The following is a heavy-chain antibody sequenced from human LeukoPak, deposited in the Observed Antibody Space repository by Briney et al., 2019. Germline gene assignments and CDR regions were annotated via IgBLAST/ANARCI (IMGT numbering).Heavy chain of an antibody. Sequence: GGSLRLSCAASGFTFSSYAMSWVRQAPGKGLEWVSAISGSSGSTYYADSVKGRFTISRDNSKNTLYLQMNSLRAEDTTVYYCAKENILTGSDGNYYYGMDVWGQGTTVTVSS. CDR1: GFTFSSYA. CDR2: ISGSSGST. V-gene: IGHV3-23*01. CDR3: AKENILTGSDGNYYYGMDV. D-gene: IGHD3-9*01. J-gene: IGHJ6*02.